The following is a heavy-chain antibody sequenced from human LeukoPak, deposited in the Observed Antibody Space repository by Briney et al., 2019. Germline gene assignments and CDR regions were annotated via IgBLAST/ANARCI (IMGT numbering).Heavy chain of an antibody. D-gene: IGHD6-13*01. CDR2: LSYSGST. V-gene: IGHV4-39*01. CDR3: ARVLAAAAHFDY. J-gene: IGHJ4*02. Sequence: SETLSLTCTGSGGSVSNNNYYWGWIRQPPGKGLEWIGSLSYSGSTYYNPSLKSRVTISVDTSKNQFSLKVSSVTAADTAVYYCARVLAAAAHFDYWGQGTLVTVSS. CDR1: GGSVSNNNYY.